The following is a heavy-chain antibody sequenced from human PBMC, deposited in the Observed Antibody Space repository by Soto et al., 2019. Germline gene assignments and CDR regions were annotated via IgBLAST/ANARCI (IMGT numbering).Heavy chain of an antibody. Sequence: LRLSCAASGFTFSSYSMNWVRQAPGKGLEWVSSISSSSSYIYYADSVKGRFTISRDNAKNSLYLQMNSLRAEDTAVYYCARDGGGAATRSFDYWGQGTLVTVSS. CDR3: ARDGGGAATRSFDY. CDR1: GFTFSSYS. J-gene: IGHJ4*02. V-gene: IGHV3-21*01. CDR2: ISSSSSYI. D-gene: IGHD3-16*01.